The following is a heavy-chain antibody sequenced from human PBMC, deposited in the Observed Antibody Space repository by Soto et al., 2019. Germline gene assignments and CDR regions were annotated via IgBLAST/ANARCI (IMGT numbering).Heavy chain of an antibody. J-gene: IGHJ6*02. V-gene: IGHV4-59*01. D-gene: IGHD2-15*01. CDR3: TRHAIIPKLQYGIDV. CDR2: IVYRGNT. CDR1: GGSISGYY. Sequence: QVQLQESGPGLVKPSETLSLICTVSGGSISGYYWSWIRQPPGKGLEWIGYIVYRGNTLYNPSLQSRVTISVDTSKNQFSLRLSSVTAADTAVYYCTRHAIIPKLQYGIDVWGQGASDTVSS.